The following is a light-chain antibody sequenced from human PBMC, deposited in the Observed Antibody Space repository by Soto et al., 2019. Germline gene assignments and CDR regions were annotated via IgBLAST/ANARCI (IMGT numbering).Light chain of an antibody. V-gene: IGLV2-14*01. J-gene: IGLJ2*01. CDR3: SSYTSSSTLVV. CDR2: DVN. Sequence: QSVLTQPASVSGSPGQSITISCTGTSSDVGGYNYVSWYQQHPGKAPKLMIYDVNNRPSGVSNRFSGSKSGNTASLTISGPQAEDKADYYCSSYTSSSTLVVFGGGTQLTVL. CDR1: SSDVGGYNY.